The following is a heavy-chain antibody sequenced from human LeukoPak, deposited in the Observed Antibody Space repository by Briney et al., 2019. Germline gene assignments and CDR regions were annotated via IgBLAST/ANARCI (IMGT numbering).Heavy chain of an antibody. V-gene: IGHV3-33*01. J-gene: IGHJ4*02. CDR1: GFTFSSYG. D-gene: IGHD4-17*01. Sequence: PGGSLRLSCAASGFTFSSYGMHWVRQAPGKGLEWVAVIWYDGSNKYYADSVKGRFTISRDNSKNTLYLQMNSLRAEDTAVYYCARGRYGDYGDYWGQGTLVTVSS. CDR3: ARGRYGDYGDY. CDR2: IWYDGSNK.